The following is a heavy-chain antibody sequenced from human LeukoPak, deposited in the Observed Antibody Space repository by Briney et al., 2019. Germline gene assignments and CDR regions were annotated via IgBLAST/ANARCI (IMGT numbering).Heavy chain of an antibody. J-gene: IGHJ4*02. V-gene: IGHV3-7*03. D-gene: IGHD2-15*01. CDR1: GFSFSSFW. Sequence: GSLRLSCAASGFSFSSFWMTWVRQAPGKGLEWVANIKNDGSEKHYVDSVEGRFTISRDNPKNSLYLQMNSLRVEDTAVYYCAKDGPAWSYDYWGQGTLVTVSS. CDR2: IKNDGSEK. CDR3: AKDGPAWSYDY.